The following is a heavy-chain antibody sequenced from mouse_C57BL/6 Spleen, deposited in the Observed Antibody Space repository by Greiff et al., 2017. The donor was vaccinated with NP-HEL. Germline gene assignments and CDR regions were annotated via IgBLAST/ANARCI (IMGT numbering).Heavy chain of an antibody. V-gene: IGHV1-61*01. J-gene: IGHJ2*01. Sequence: VQLQQPGAELVRPGSSVKLSCKASGYTFTSYWMDWVKQRPGQGLEWIGNIYPSDSETHYNQKFKDKATLTVDKSSSTAYMQLSSLTSEDSAVYYCARLWLDYFDYWGQGTTLTVSS. CDR3: ARLWLDYFDY. CDR1: GYTFTSYW. CDR2: IYPSDSET. D-gene: IGHD2-2*01.